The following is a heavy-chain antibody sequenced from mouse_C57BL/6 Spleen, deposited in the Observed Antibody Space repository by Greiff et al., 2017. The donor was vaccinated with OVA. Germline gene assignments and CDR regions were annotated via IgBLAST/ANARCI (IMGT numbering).Heavy chain of an antibody. CDR3: GGWDPVSFAY. Sequence: VKLVESGAELVRPGASVTLSCKASGYTFTDYEMHWVKQTPVHGLEWIGAIDPETGGTAYNQKFKGKAILTADKSSSTAYMELRSLTSEDSAVYYCGGWDPVSFAYWGQGTTLTVSS. CDR1: GYTFTDYE. V-gene: IGHV1-15*01. J-gene: IGHJ2*01. CDR2: IDPETGGT. D-gene: IGHD4-1*01.